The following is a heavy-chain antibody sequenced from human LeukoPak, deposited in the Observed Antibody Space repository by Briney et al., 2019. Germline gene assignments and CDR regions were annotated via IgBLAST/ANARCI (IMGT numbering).Heavy chain of an antibody. J-gene: IGHJ5*02. V-gene: IGHV3-7*01. CDR1: GFTFSSYW. Sequence: GGSLRPSCAASGFTFSSYWMSWVRQAPGKGLEWVANIKQDGSEKYYVDSVKGRFTISRDNAKSSLYLQMNSLRAEDTAVYYCARDRWGSSSTNWFDPWGQGTLVTVSS. D-gene: IGHD6-13*01. CDR3: ARDRWGSSSTNWFDP. CDR2: IKQDGSEK.